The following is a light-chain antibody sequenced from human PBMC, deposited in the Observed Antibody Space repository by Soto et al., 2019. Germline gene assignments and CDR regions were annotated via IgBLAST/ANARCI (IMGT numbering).Light chain of an antibody. V-gene: IGLV4-60*02. J-gene: IGLJ1*01. CDR3: DTWDSNTYV. Sequence: QPVLTQSSSASASLGSSVSLTCTLSSGHSSYIIAWHQQQPGKAPRYLMKLEGSGSYNKGSGVPDRFSGSSSGADRYLTISNLQFEDEADYYCDTWDSNTYVFGTGTKVTVL. CDR2: LEGSGSY. CDR1: SGHSSYI.